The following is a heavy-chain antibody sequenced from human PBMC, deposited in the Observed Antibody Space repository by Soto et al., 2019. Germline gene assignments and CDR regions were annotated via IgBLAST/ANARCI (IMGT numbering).Heavy chain of an antibody. CDR3: ARGVYSSSSVNDY. J-gene: IGHJ4*02. V-gene: IGHV3-7*02. D-gene: IGHD6-6*01. Sequence: PGGSLRLSCAASGLTISNYWMSWVRQAPGKGLEWVANIKQDGSETFCVNSVKGRFTFSRDNAKNSLYLQMNSLRAEDTAVYYCARGVYSSSSVNDYWGQGTLVTVSS. CDR2: IKQDGSET. CDR1: GLTISNYW.